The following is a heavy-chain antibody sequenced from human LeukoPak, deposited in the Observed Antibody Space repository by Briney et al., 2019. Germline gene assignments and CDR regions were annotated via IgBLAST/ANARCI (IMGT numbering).Heavy chain of an antibody. Sequence: SETLSLTCAVSGGSINSHYWSWIRQPPGKGLEWIGYIYYSGSTNYNPSLKSRVTISVDTSKNQFSLKLSSVTAADTAVYYCARGRGDCSGGSCYPYYYYYMDVWGKGTTVTVSS. CDR1: GGSINSHY. J-gene: IGHJ6*03. CDR3: ARGRGDCSGGSCYPYYYYYMDV. V-gene: IGHV4-59*11. CDR2: IYYSGST. D-gene: IGHD2-15*01.